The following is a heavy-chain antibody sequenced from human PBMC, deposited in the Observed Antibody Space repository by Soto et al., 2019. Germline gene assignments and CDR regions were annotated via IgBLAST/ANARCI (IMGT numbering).Heavy chain of an antibody. CDR2: ISPSSDTI. V-gene: IGHV3-48*02. D-gene: IGHD3-10*01. CDR1: GFTFSSYS. J-gene: IGHJ4*02. CDR3: ARDRGSTWGY. Sequence: EVQLVESGAGLVQPGGSLRLSCAASGFTFSSYSMNWVRQAPGKGPEWISYISPSSDTIYYADSLKGRFTISRDNAKNSLYLQMNSLRDEDTAVYFCARDRGSTWGYWGQGTLVTVSS.